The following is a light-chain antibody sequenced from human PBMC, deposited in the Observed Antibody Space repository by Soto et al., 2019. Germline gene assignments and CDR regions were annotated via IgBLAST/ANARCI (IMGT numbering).Light chain of an antibody. Sequence: QPASVSGSPGQSITISCTGTSSDVGGYNYVSWYQQHPGKAPKLMIYDVSNRPSGVSNRFSGSKSGNTASLTISGLQAEDEADYYCSSYTSSSTKVFGGGTKLTVL. CDR2: DVS. CDR1: SSDVGGYNY. CDR3: SSYTSSSTKV. J-gene: IGLJ2*01. V-gene: IGLV2-14*01.